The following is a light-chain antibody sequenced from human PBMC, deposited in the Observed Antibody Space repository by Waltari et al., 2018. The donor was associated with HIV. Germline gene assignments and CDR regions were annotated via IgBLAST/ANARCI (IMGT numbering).Light chain of an antibody. CDR2: QDS. CDR1: KLGDQY. J-gene: IGLJ2*01. CDR3: QAWDSSTVV. V-gene: IGLV3-1*01. Sequence: SYELTQPPSVSVSPGQTASITCSGDKLGDQYACWYPQKPVQSPWLVLYQDSKRPSGIPERFSGSNSGNTATLTISGTQAMDEADYYCQAWDSSTVVFGGGTKLTVL.